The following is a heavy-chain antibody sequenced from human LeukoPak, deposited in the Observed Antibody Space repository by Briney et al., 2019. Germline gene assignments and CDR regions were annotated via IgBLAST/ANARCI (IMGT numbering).Heavy chain of an antibody. CDR1: GGSISSYF. CDR2: ISHSGTT. CDR3: ARDPRGELTFDY. V-gene: IGHV4-59*12. J-gene: IGHJ4*02. D-gene: IGHD3-16*01. Sequence: KPSETLSLTCTISGGSISSYFWNWIRQPPGKGLEWIGYISHSGTTAYSPSLKSRVTMSVDTSNNQFSLNLNSVTAADTAVYYCARDPRGELTFDYWGQGKLVTISS.